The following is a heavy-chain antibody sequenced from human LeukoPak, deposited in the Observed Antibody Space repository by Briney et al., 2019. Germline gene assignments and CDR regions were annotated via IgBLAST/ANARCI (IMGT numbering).Heavy chain of an antibody. Sequence: PSETLSLTCTVSGGSISSSSYYCGWIRQPPGKGLEWIGSIYYSGSTYYNPSLKSRVTISVDTSKNQFSLKLSSVTAADTAVYYCARKAYCGGDCLDYWGQGTLVTVSS. CDR3: ARKAYCGGDCLDY. V-gene: IGHV4-39*01. CDR2: IYYSGST. CDR1: GGSISSSSYY. J-gene: IGHJ4*02. D-gene: IGHD2-21*02.